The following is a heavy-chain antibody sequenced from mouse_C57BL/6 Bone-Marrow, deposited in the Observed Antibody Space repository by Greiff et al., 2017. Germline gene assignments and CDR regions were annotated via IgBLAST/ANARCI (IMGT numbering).Heavy chain of an antibody. CDR2: IDPENGDT. V-gene: IGHV14-4*01. CDR1: GFNIKDDY. CDR3: TTGYDYDRAWFAY. D-gene: IGHD2-4*01. J-gene: IGHJ3*01. Sequence: EVQLQQSGAELVRPGASVKLSCTASGFNIKDDYMHWVKQRPEQGLEWIGWIDPENGDTEYASKFQGKATITADTSSNTAYLQLSSLTSEDTAVDYCTTGYDYDRAWFAYWGQGTLVTVSA.